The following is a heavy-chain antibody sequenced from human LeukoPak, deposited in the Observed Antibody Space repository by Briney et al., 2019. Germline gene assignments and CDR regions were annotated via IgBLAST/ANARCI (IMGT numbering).Heavy chain of an antibody. Sequence: GESLTISCKAYGYSFFSNYWIAWVRQMPGKGLEWMGILYPGDSDTRYSPSFEGQVTISVDKSISTAYLQWSSLKASDTAMYYCARQTRDGSGSRGYSFDFWGQGTLVTVSS. V-gene: IGHV5-51*01. CDR3: ARQTRDGSGSRGYSFDF. CDR2: LYPGDSDT. D-gene: IGHD3-10*01. CDR1: GYSFFSNYW. J-gene: IGHJ4*02.